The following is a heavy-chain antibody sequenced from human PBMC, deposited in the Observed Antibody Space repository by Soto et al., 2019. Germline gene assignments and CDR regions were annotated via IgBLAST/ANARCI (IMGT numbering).Heavy chain of an antibody. CDR1: GGTFSSYT. V-gene: IGHV1-69*02. J-gene: IGHJ6*02. Sequence: SVKVSCKASGGTFSSYTISWVRQAPGQGLEWMGRIIPILGIANYAQKFQGRVTITADKSTSTAYMELSSLRSEDTAVYYCARGQAQQESTYGMDVWGQGTTVTVSS. CDR3: ARGQAQQESTYGMDV. D-gene: IGHD1-1*01. CDR2: IIPILGIA.